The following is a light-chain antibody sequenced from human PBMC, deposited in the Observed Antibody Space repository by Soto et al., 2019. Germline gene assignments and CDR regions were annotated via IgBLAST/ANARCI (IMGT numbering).Light chain of an antibody. CDR3: QRYNNWPLT. CDR1: QGIGST. J-gene: IGKJ4*01. CDR2: GAS. V-gene: IGKV3-15*01. Sequence: EIVMTQSPATLSVSPGERATLSCRASQGIGSTLAWYQQKPGQTPRLLIYGASTRATGVPARFSGSGSGTEFTLTFISLQSEDFAVYYCQRYNNWPLTFGGWTKVEIK.